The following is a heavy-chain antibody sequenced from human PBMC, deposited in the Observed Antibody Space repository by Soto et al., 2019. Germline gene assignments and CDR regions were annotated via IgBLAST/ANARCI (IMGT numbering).Heavy chain of an antibody. CDR2: IYHSGST. J-gene: IGHJ3*02. CDR1: DAYISSGGYC. CDR3: ARRYSSAFDI. V-gene: IGHV4-30-2*01. Sequence: TLSVTCTVSDAYISSGGYCSWIRQQPGKGLEWIGYIYHSGSTYYNPSLKSRVTISVDRSKNQFSLKLSSVTAADTAVYYCARRYSSAFDIWGQGTMVT. D-gene: IGHD6-13*01.